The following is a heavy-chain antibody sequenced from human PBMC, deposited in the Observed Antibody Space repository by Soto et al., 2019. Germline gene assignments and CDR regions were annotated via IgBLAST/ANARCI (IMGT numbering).Heavy chain of an antibody. CDR1: GFTFSTYG. Sequence: SLRLSCAASGFTFSTYGMHWFRQSPGKGLEWVAVISFDGGNKYSADSVKGRFTISRDNSMNTLYLQMNSLRDEDTAMYYCASRVPHGTYGAPYFQHWGQGTLVTVSS. CDR3: ASRVPHGTYGAPYFQH. V-gene: IGHV3-30*03. J-gene: IGHJ1*01. CDR2: ISFDGGNK. D-gene: IGHD3-16*01.